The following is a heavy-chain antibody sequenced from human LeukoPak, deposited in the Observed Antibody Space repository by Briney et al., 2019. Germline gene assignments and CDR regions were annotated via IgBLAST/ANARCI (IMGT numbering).Heavy chain of an antibody. V-gene: IGHV7-4-1*02. J-gene: IGHJ6*03. D-gene: IGHD6-13*01. Sequence: ASVKVSCKAFGYTFTSNYMHWVRQAPGQGLEWMGWINTNTGNPTYAQGFTGRFVFSLDTSVSTAYLQISSLKAEDTAVYYCARGLGSSWAYYYMDVWGKGTTVTVSS. CDR1: GYTFTSNY. CDR3: ARGLGSSWAYYYMDV. CDR2: INTNTGNP.